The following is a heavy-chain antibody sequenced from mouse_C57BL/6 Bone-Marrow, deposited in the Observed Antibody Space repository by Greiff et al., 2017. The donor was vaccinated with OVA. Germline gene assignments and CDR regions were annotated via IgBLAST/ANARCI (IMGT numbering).Heavy chain of an antibody. V-gene: IGHV1-81*01. J-gene: IGHJ3*01. CDR1: GYTFTSYG. Sequence: VQLQQSGAELARPGASVKLSCKASGYTFTSYGISWVKQRTGQGLEWIGEIYPRSGNTYYNEKFKGKATLTADKSSSTAYMELRSLTSEYSAVYFYARVMVTTEGFAYWGQGTLVTVSA. CDR2: IYPRSGNT. D-gene: IGHD2-2*01. CDR3: ARVMVTTEGFAY.